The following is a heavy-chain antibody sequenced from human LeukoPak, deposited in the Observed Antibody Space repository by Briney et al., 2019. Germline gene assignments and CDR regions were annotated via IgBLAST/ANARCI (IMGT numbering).Heavy chain of an antibody. CDR1: GFTFSTYA. J-gene: IGHJ3*02. CDR3: ANRGSPGAFDI. V-gene: IGHV3-23*01. CDR2: ISGSGGST. Sequence: GGSLRLSCGASGFTFSTYAMSWVRQAPGKGLEWVSGISGSGGSTYYADSVRGRFTISRDSSKNILYLQMNSLRAEDTAVYYCANRGSPGAFDIWGQGTMVTVSS. D-gene: IGHD1-26*01.